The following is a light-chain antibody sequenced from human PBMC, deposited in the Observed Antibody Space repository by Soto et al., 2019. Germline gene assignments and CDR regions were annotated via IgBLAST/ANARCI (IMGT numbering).Light chain of an antibody. J-gene: IGKJ2*01. CDR3: QQYGISPYT. V-gene: IGKV3-20*01. CDR2: GAS. CDR1: QSVSSSD. Sequence: EVVLTQSPGTLSLSPGERATLSCRASQSVSSSDLAWYQQKPGQAPRHLIYGASSRATGIPDRFSGSEAGTDFPLTISRLEPEDFAVYYCQQYGISPYTFGQGTKLEIK.